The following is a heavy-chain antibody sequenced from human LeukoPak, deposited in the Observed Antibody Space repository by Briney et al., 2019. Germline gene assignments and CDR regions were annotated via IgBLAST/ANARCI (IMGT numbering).Heavy chain of an antibody. CDR2: IYPGDSDT. D-gene: IGHD5-12*01. Sequence: GESLQISCKGSGSSFTSYWIGWVRQLPGKGLEWMGIIYPGDSDTRYSPSFQGQVTISADKSISTAYLQWSSLKASDTAMYYCARPYHSGYDLAYYWGQGTLVTVSS. CDR3: ARPYHSGYDLAYY. V-gene: IGHV5-51*01. J-gene: IGHJ4*02. CDR1: GSSFTSYW.